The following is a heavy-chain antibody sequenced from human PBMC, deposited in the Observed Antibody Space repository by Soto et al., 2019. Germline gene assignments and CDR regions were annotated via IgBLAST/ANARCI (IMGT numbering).Heavy chain of an antibody. CDR1: GFSFSSSA. Sequence: EVQLLESGGDLVQPGGSLRLSCAASGFSFSSSAMNWVRQAPGKGLEWVSIISDSGDRTHFANSVKGRFTISRDNSKNTLHLQLNSLRAEDTAIYYCTRSLNIRWQKWFDPWGQGTLVTVSS. V-gene: IGHV3-23*01. D-gene: IGHD6-13*01. J-gene: IGHJ5*02. CDR2: ISDSGDRT. CDR3: TRSLNIRWQKWFDP.